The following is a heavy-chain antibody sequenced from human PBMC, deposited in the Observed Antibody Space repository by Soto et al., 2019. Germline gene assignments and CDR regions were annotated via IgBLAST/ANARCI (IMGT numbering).Heavy chain of an antibody. CDR1: GDSISSDGYY. Sequence: PSETLSLTCTVSGDSISSDGYYWSWIRQHPGKGLEWIGYIYYSGSTYYNPSLRSRVTISVDTSKNQFSLKLSSVTAADTAVYYCARSRFYDGSGVDYWGQGTLVTVSS. D-gene: IGHD3-22*01. CDR3: ARSRFYDGSGVDY. J-gene: IGHJ4*02. V-gene: IGHV4-31*03. CDR2: IYYSGST.